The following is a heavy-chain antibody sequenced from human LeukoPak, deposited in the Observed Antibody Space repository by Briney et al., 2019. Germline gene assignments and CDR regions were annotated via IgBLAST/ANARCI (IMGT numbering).Heavy chain of an antibody. J-gene: IGHJ3*02. CDR2: IIPILDIA. CDR3: ARASGSYLDAFDI. CDR1: GGTFSSCS. D-gene: IGHD1-26*01. V-gene: IGHV1-69*02. Sequence: ASVKVSCKASGGTFSSCSISWVRQAPGQGLEWMGRIIPILDIANYAQKFQGRVTITADKSTSTAYMELSSLRSEDTAVYYCARASGSYLDAFDIWGQGTMVTVSS.